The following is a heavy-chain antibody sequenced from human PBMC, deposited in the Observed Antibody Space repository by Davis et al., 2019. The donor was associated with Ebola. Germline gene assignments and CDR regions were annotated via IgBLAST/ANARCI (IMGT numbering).Heavy chain of an antibody. CDR2: MAYYGSA. D-gene: IGHD6-19*01. V-gene: IGHV4-61*08. CDR3: ASAAGWLANWFDP. CDR1: GGSVSSGAYY. Sequence: MPSETLSLTCTVSGGSVSSGAYYWSWLRQPPGKGLEWIGYMAYYGSATYSPSLRSRVTISVDTSKNQFSLKLSSVTAADTAVYYCASAAGWLANWFDPWGQGTLVTVSS. J-gene: IGHJ5*02.